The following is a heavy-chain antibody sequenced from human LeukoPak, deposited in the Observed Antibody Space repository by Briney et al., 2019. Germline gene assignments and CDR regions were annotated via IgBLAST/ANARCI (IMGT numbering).Heavy chain of an antibody. V-gene: IGHV4-61*02. D-gene: IGHD1-14*01. Sequence: KTSETLSLTCSVSGGSISSDNYHWSWIRQPAGKGLEWIGRIYTSGSTNYNPSLKSRVTISVDTSKNQFSLKLSSVTAADTAVYYCARRVGRTGRRPGIDYWGQGTLVTVSS. CDR2: IYTSGST. J-gene: IGHJ4*02. CDR3: ARRVGRTGRRPGIDY. CDR1: GGSISSDNYH.